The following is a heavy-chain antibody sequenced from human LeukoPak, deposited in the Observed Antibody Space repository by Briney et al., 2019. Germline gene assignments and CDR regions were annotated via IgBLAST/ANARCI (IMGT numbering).Heavy chain of an antibody. D-gene: IGHD6-19*01. Sequence: GGSLRLSCAASGFTFSSYWMSWVRQAPGKGLEWVANIKQDGSEKYYVDSVKGRFTISRDNAKNSLYLQMNSLRAEDTAVYYCAREGGAVAGTQVVYFDLWGRGTLVTVSS. V-gene: IGHV3-7*01. CDR2: IKQDGSEK. J-gene: IGHJ2*01. CDR3: AREGGAVAGTQVVYFDL. CDR1: GFTFSSYW.